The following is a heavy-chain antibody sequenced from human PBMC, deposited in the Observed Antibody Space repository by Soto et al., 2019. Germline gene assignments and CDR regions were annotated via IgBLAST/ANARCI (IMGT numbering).Heavy chain of an antibody. J-gene: IGHJ6*02. CDR2: IYPGDSDT. D-gene: IGHD4-4*01. CDR3: ARHSRGCSNYVWPFPLYYSGLDV. Sequence: GESPKISCKGSGYSFTSYWIGWVRQMPGKGLEWMGIIYPGDSDTRYSPSFQGQVTISADKSISTAYLQWSSLKASDTAMYYCARHSRGCSNYVWPFPLYYSGLDVWGQGTTVTVSS. CDR1: GYSFTSYW. V-gene: IGHV5-51*01.